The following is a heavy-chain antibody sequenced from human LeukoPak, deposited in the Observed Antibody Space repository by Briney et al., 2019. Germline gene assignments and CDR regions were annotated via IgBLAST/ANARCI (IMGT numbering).Heavy chain of an antibody. Sequence: ASVKVSCKASGYTFTSYDINWVRQATGQGLEWMGWMNPNSGNTGYAQKFQGRVTMTRNTSISTAYMELSSPRSEDTAVYYCARGADIVVVPAAGVDYYYYMDVWGKGTTVTVSS. V-gene: IGHV1-8*01. CDR3: ARGADIVVVPAAGVDYYYYMDV. CDR1: GYTFTSYD. D-gene: IGHD2-2*01. CDR2: MNPNSGNT. J-gene: IGHJ6*03.